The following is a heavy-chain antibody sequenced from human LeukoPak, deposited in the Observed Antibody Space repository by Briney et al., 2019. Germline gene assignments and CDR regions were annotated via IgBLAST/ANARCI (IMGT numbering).Heavy chain of an antibody. J-gene: IGHJ4*02. CDR1: GGSISSGAYY. CDR3: ARRGGYDFWNY. CDR2: IHYSGST. Sequence: TSGTLSLTCTVSGGSISSGAYYWSWVRQHPGKGLEWIRYIHYSGSTSYNPSLKSRTFKSIDSSNNQSSLNLSSGRVADTAVYYCARRGGYDFWNYWGQESLVSLSS. D-gene: IGHD3-3*01. V-gene: IGHV4-31*03.